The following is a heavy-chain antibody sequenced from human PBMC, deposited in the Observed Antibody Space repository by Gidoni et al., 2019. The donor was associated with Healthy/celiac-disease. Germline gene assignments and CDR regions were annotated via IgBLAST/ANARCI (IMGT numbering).Heavy chain of an antibody. CDR3: ARDKVPAAAGPYYYYYMDV. V-gene: IGHV1-69*06. CDR1: GGTFSSSA. J-gene: IGHJ6*03. D-gene: IGHD2-2*01. CDR2: IIPIFGTA. Sequence: QVQLVQSGAEVKKPGSSVKVSCKASGGTFSSSAISWVRQAPGQGLKWMGGIIPIFGTANYSQKFQGRVTITADKSTSTAYMELSSLRSEDTAVYYCARDKVPAAAGPYYYYYMDVWGKGTTVTVSS.